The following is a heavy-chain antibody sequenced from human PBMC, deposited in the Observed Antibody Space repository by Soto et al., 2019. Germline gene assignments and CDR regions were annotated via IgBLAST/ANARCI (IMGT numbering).Heavy chain of an antibody. V-gene: IGHV1-3*01. CDR2: INAGNWNT. CDR3: ARVYPSDTRYGYVGNNWFDP. Sequence: GASVKVSCKASGYTFSNFAMHWVRQAPGQRLEWMGWINAGNWNTKYSQKFQGRVTMTRDTSTSTVYMELSSLRSEDTAVYYCARVYPSDTRYGYVGNNWFDPWGQGTLVTVSS. CDR1: GYTFSNFA. D-gene: IGHD5-18*01. J-gene: IGHJ5*02.